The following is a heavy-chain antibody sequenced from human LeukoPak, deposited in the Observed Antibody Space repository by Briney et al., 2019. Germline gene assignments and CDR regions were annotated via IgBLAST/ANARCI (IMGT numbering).Heavy chain of an antibody. V-gene: IGHV4-39*07. CDR2: IYYSGST. Sequence: SETLSLTCTVSGGSISSSSYYWGWLRQPPGKGLEWIGSIYYSGSTYYNPSLKSRVTISVDTSKNQFSLKLSSVTAADTAVYYCARDREGLDYAGGQGTLVTVSP. D-gene: IGHD4-17*01. J-gene: IGHJ4*02. CDR1: GGSISSSSYY. CDR3: ARDREGLDYA.